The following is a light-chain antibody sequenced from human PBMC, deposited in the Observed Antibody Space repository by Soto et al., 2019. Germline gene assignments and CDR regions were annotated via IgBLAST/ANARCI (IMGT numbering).Light chain of an antibody. CDR3: QQYNHWPPKMA. Sequence: EIVMTQSPGTLSVSPGERATVSCRASQSITNNLAWYQQKVGQAPRLLIYGASTRATGIPARFRGSGSGTEFTLTIRSLQSEDFAVYYCQQYNHWPPKMAFGQGTKVEIK. J-gene: IGKJ1*01. V-gene: IGKV3-15*01. CDR1: QSITNN. CDR2: GAS.